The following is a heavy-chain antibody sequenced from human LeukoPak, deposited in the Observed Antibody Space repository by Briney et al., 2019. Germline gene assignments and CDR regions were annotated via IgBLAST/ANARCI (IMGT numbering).Heavy chain of an antibody. CDR2: IYTSGST. CDR3: ARDQYSSSWYGRGFSPRSSAFDI. J-gene: IGHJ3*02. Sequence: PSETLSLTCTVSGGSISSYYWSWIRQPAGKGLEWIGRIYTSGSTNYNPSLKSRVTISVDTSKNQFSLKLSSVTAADTAVYYCARDQYSSSWYGRGFSPRSSAFDIWGQGTMVTVSS. V-gene: IGHV4-4*07. CDR1: GGSISSYY. D-gene: IGHD6-13*01.